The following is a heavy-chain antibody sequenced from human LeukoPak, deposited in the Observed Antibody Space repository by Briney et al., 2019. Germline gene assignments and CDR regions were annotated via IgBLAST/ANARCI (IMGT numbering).Heavy chain of an antibody. CDR2: INHSGRT. CDR1: GGSFSGYY. V-gene: IGHV4-34*01. D-gene: IGHD3-22*01. J-gene: IGHJ4*02. Sequence: SETLSLTCAVYGGSFSGYYWSWIRQPPGKGLEWIGEINHSGRTNYNPSLKSRVTISVDTSKNQFSLKLSSVTAADTAVYYCARGPGNYDSSGSFDYWGQGTLVTVSS. CDR3: ARGPGNYDSSGSFDY.